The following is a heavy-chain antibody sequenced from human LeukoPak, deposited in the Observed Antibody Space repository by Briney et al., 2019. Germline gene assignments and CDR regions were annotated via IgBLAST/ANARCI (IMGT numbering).Heavy chain of an antibody. CDR2: TYHSGST. D-gene: IGHD3-22*01. CDR1: GGSISSGGYY. J-gene: IGHJ5*02. V-gene: IGHV4-30-2*01. CDR3: ARGLLTTRFDP. Sequence: PSETLSLTCAVSGGSISSGGYYWSWIRQPPGKGLEWIGYTYHSGSTYYNPSLKSRVTISVDKSKNQFSLKLSSVTAADTAVYYCARGLLTTRFDPWGQGTLVTVSS.